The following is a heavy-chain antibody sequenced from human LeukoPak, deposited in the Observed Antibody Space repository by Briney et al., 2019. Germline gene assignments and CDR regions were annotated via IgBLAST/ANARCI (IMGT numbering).Heavy chain of an antibody. Sequence: GGSLRLSCTASGFTFSSYWMSWVRQAPGKGLEWAANIKQDGSEKYYVDSVKGRFTISRDNAKNSLYLQMNSLRAEDTAVYYCARAQLRFLEWSPWGYWGQGTLVTVSS. D-gene: IGHD3-3*01. CDR2: IKQDGSEK. V-gene: IGHV3-7*01. CDR1: GFTFSSYW. CDR3: ARAQLRFLEWSPWGY. J-gene: IGHJ4*02.